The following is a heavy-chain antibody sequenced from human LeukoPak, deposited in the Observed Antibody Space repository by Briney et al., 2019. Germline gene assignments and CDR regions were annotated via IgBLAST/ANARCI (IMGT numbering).Heavy chain of an antibody. J-gene: IGHJ6*03. CDR1: GYSFSNYW. CDR2: IYPGDSDT. D-gene: IGHD2-15*01. Sequence: GESLKISCKGSGYSFSNYWIGWVRQMPGKGLEWMGIIYPGDSDTRYSPSFQGQVTISADKSISTAYLQWSSLKASDTAMYYCARLVTPGTANPYYMDVWGKGTTVTVSS. V-gene: IGHV5-51*01. CDR3: ARLVTPGTANPYYMDV.